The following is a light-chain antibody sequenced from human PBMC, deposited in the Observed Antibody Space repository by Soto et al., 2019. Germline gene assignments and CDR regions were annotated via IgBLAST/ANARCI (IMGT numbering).Light chain of an antibody. Sequence: QSALTQPRSVSGSPGQSVTISCTGTSSDVGTYDFVSWYQQHPGKAPRLMIFDVSERPSGVPDRFSGSKSGNTASLTISGLQAEDEADYYCAAWDDSLNGVFGGGTKLTVL. CDR2: DVS. CDR3: AAWDDSLNGV. CDR1: SSDVGTYDF. J-gene: IGLJ3*02. V-gene: IGLV2-11*01.